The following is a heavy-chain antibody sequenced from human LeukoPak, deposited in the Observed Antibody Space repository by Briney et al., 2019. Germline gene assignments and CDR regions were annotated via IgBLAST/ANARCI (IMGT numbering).Heavy chain of an antibody. CDR1: GYTFTSYD. Sequence: AASVKVSCKASGYTFTSYDINWVRRATGQGLEWMGWMNPNSGNTGYAQKFQGRVTMTRNTSISTAYMELSSLRSEDTAVYYCARGPRRNYYDSSGYYEPRDYWGQGTLVTVSS. D-gene: IGHD3-22*01. V-gene: IGHV1-8*01. CDR3: ARGPRRNYYDSSGYYEPRDY. CDR2: MNPNSGNT. J-gene: IGHJ4*02.